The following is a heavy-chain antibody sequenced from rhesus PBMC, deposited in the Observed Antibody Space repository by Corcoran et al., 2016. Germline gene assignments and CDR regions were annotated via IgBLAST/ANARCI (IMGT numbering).Heavy chain of an antibody. CDR1: GFSPSTSGMG. CDR3: ARRGLEYYFDY. Sequence: QVTLKESGPALVKPTQTLTLTCTFSGFSPSTSGMGVGWIRQPSRKTLEWLAHIYWNDDKYYSTSLKSRLTISKDTSKNQVVLTMTNMDPVDTATYYCARRGLEYYFDYWGQGVLVTVSS. V-gene: IGHV2-1*01. CDR2: IYWNDDK. J-gene: IGHJ4*01.